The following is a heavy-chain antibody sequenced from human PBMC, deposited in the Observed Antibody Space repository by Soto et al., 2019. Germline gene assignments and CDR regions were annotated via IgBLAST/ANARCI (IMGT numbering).Heavy chain of an antibody. D-gene: IGHD6-19*01. CDR3: AHHSGRAFDY. CDR2: VYPADSDT. J-gene: IGHJ4*02. V-gene: IGHV5-51*01. CDR1: GYRFSNYW. Sequence: GESLKISCKGSGYRFSNYWIAWVRQMPGKGLEWMGIVYPADSDTRYSPSFQGQAIISADKSISTAYLQWSSLTAADTAVYYCAHHSGRAFDYWGRGTLVTVSS.